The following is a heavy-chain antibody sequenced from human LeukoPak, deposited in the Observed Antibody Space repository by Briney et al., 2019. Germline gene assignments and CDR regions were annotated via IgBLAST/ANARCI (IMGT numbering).Heavy chain of an antibody. CDR2: ISWNSGSI. J-gene: IGHJ5*02. D-gene: IGHD6-13*01. V-gene: IGHV3-9*01. CDR3: AKDPRRYSSSCCQGPLFDP. CDR1: GFTFDDYA. Sequence: GGFLRLSCAASGFTFDDYAMHWVRQAPGKGLEWVSGISWNSGSIGYADSVKGRFTISRDNAKNSLYLQMNSLRAEDTALYYCAKDPRRYSSSCCQGPLFDPWGQGTLVTVSS.